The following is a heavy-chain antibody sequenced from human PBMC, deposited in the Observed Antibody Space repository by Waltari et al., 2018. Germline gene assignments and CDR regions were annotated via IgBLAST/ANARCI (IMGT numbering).Heavy chain of an antibody. CDR1: GFTFSDSS. CDR2: IRSKANNYAT. Sequence: EVQLVESGGGLVQPGGSLHLSCAASGFTFSDSSMYWVRQASGKGLEWVGRIRSKANNYATAYAASVKGRFTISRDDSKNTAYLQMNSLKTEDTAVYYCTGQSAYDEGYWGQGTLVTVSS. V-gene: IGHV3-73*02. J-gene: IGHJ4*02. CDR3: TGQSAYDEGY. D-gene: IGHD5-12*01.